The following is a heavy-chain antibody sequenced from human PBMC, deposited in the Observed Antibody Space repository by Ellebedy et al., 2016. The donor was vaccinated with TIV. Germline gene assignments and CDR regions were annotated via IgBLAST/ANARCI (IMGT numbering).Heavy chain of an antibody. CDR1: GYTFTTYG. CDR2: ISTYNGNT. Sequence: ASVKVSXXASGYTFTTYGISWVRQAPGQGLEWMGWISTYNGNTNYAQKVQGRVTMTTDTSTSTAYMELRSLRFDDTAVYYCARGGPYYDSGGYIYYFDYWGQGSLVTVSS. D-gene: IGHD3-22*01. CDR3: ARGGPYYDSGGYIYYFDY. V-gene: IGHV1-18*01. J-gene: IGHJ4*02.